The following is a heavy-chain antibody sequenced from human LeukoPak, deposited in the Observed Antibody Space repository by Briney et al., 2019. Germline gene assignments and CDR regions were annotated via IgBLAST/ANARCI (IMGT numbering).Heavy chain of an antibody. CDR2: ISWNSGSI. V-gene: IGHV3-9*01. D-gene: IGHD1-26*01. J-gene: IGHJ3*01. CDR3: ARIREWELLGAFDL. CDR1: GFTFDDYA. Sequence: GGSLRLSCAASGFTFDDYAMHWVRQAPGKGLEWVSGISWNSGSIGYADSVKGRFTISRDNSKDTLSLQMDSLRTQDSALYFCARIREWELLGAFDLWGQGTLVTVSS.